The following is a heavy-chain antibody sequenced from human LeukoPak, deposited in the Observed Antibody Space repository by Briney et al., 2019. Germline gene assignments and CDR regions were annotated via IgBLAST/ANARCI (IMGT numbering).Heavy chain of an antibody. CDR1: GGSISSSNW. J-gene: IGHJ5*02. Sequence: SGTLSLTCAVSGGSISSSNWWSWVRQPPGKGLEWIGEIYHSGSTNYNPSLKSRVTISVDKSKNQFSLKLSSVTAADTAVYYCARVRTTRSSSWYNWFDPWGQGTLVTVSS. CDR2: IYHSGST. D-gene: IGHD6-13*01. CDR3: ARVRTTRSSSWYNWFDP. V-gene: IGHV4-4*02.